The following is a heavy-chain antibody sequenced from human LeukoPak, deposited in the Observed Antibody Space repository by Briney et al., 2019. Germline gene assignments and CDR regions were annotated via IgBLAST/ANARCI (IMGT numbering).Heavy chain of an antibody. CDR2: ISGSSGST. CDR3: AKVESVYDSSGYYSTGSFDY. Sequence: PGGSLRLSCAASGFTFSSYAMSWVRQAPGKGLEWVSAISGSSGSTYYADSVKGRFTISRDNSKNTLYLQMNSLRAEDTAVYYCAKVESVYDSSGYYSTGSFDYWGQGTLVTVSS. V-gene: IGHV3-23*01. D-gene: IGHD3-22*01. J-gene: IGHJ4*02. CDR1: GFTFSSYA.